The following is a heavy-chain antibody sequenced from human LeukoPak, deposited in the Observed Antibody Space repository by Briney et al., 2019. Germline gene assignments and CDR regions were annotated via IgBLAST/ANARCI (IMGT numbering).Heavy chain of an antibody. D-gene: IGHD3-22*01. CDR3: AREYRDYYDSSGNYLDY. CDR2: VNGYNGKT. V-gene: IGHV1-18*01. Sequence: ASVKVSCKASGYSFTSYGISWVRQAPGQGLEWMGWVNGYNGKTNYVQNLQDRVTMTTDTSTSTAYMELRSLRSDDTAVYYYAREYRDYYDSSGNYLDYWGQGTLVTVSS. J-gene: IGHJ4*02. CDR1: GYSFTSYG.